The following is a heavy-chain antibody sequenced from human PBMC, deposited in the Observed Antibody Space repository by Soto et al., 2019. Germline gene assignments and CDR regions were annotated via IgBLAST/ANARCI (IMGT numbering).Heavy chain of an antibody. V-gene: IGHV3-30*03. CDR1: GFLFDTYG. Sequence: VQLVESGGGVVQPGRSLRLSCVASGFLFDTYGMHWVRQTPGKGLEWVAIISYDGSHKEYADSVKGRFAISRGNSENTLYLQMNNLGVEDTALYSCATSASSDHWGQGTQVTVSS. CDR3: ATSASSDH. CDR2: ISYDGSHK. D-gene: IGHD1-26*01. J-gene: IGHJ4*02.